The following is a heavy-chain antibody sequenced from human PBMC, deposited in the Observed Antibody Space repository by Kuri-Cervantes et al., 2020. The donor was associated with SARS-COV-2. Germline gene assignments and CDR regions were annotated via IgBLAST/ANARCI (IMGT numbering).Heavy chain of an antibody. J-gene: IGHJ4*02. D-gene: IGHD3-9*01. CDR2: ISGNGGST. CDR1: GFTFSSYA. Sequence: GESLKISCAASGFTFSSYAMSWVRQAPGKGLEWVSAISGNGGSTYYADSVKGRFTISRDNAKNSLYLQMNSLRAEDTAVYYCARDHLLVTADYWGQGTLVTVSS. CDR3: ARDHLLVTADY. V-gene: IGHV3-23*01.